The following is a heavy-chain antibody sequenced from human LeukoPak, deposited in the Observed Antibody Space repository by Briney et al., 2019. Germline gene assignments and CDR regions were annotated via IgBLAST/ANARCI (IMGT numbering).Heavy chain of an antibody. CDR2: IWYDGSSK. Sequence: GGSLRLSCAASGFTFSSYGMHWVRQAPGKGLEWVAVIWYDGSSKYYADSVKGRFTISRDNSKNTLYLQMNSLRAEDTAVYYCARVARTGNYFDYWGQGTLVTVSS. CDR1: GFTFSSYG. D-gene: IGHD1-14*01. V-gene: IGHV3-33*01. CDR3: ARVARTGNYFDY. J-gene: IGHJ4*02.